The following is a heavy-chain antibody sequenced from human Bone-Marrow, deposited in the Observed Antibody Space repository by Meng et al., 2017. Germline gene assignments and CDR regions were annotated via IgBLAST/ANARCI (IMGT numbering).Heavy chain of an antibody. V-gene: IGHV3-30*01. J-gene: IGHJ6*02. CDR3: ARDGYSYDPYYYYYGMDV. CDR1: GFTFSSYA. Sequence: GESLKISCAASGFTFSSYAMSWVRQAPGKGLEWVAVISYDGSNKYYADSVKGRFTISRDNSKNTLYLQMNSLRAEDTAVYYCARDGYSYDPYYYYYGMDVWGQGTTVTVSS. CDR2: ISYDGSNK. D-gene: IGHD5-18*01.